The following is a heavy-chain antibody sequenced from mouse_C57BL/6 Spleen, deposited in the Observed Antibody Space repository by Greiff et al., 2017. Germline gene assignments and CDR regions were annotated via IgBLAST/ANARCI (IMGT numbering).Heavy chain of an antibody. CDR2: IDPSDSYT. CDR3: ARGESTMVTSYFDY. Sequence: QVQLQQPGAELVMPGASVKLSCKASGYTFTSYWMHWVKQRPGQGLEWIGEIDPSDSYTNYNQKFKGKSTLTVDKSSSTAYMQLSSLTSEDSAVYYCARGESTMVTSYFDYWGQGTTLTVSS. D-gene: IGHD2-2*01. CDR1: GYTFTSYW. V-gene: IGHV1-69*01. J-gene: IGHJ2*01.